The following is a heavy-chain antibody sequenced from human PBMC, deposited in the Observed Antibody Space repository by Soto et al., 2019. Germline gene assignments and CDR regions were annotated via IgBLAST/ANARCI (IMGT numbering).Heavy chain of an antibody. D-gene: IGHD6-19*01. CDR1: GGTFSSYA. CDR3: ASSRPGYSSGWTHFDY. Sequence: QVQLVQSGAEVKKPGSSVKVSCKASGGTFSSYAISWVRQAPGQGLEWMGGIIPIFGTANYAQKFQGRVTITEDEPTSTAYMELSSLRSEATAVYYCASSRPGYSSGWTHFDYWGHGTLVTVSS. V-gene: IGHV1-69*01. J-gene: IGHJ4*01. CDR2: IIPIFGTA.